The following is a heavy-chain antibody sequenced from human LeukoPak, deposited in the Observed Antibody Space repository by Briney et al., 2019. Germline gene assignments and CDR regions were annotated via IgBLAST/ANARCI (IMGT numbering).Heavy chain of an antibody. Sequence: GGSLRLSCAASGFTFSRYAKHWVRRAPGKGLEWVAVIANDGRDKHSTDSVKGRFTITRDNAKNTVYLQMNSLRVEDTAVYYCAKDQQIVSAKYYFDSWGQGILVTVSS. CDR2: IANDGRDK. CDR1: GFTFSRYA. J-gene: IGHJ4*02. D-gene: IGHD1/OR15-1a*01. CDR3: AKDQQIVSAKYYFDS. V-gene: IGHV3-30*18.